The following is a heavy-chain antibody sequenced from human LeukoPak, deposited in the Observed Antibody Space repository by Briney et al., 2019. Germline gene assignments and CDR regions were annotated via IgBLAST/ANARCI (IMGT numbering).Heavy chain of an antibody. D-gene: IGHD1-26*01. CDR3: ARDGRYLLA. CDR1: GFTFSRCT. CDR2: ITSDSIYI. Sequence: PGGSLRLSCAASGFTFSRCTMSWVRQAPGKGLEWVSSITSDSIYIYYADSVKGRFTISRDNAKNSLYLQMNSLRAEDTAVYYCARDGRYLLAWGQGTLVTVSS. V-gene: IGHV3-21*01. J-gene: IGHJ4*02.